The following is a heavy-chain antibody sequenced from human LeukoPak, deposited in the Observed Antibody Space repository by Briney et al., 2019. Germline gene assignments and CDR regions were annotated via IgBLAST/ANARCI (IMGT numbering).Heavy chain of an antibody. CDR2: ISHSGAST. J-gene: IGHJ5*02. Sequence: GGSLRLSCAASGFTFSSYSMNWVRQAPGKGLEWVAYISHSGASTYYADSLKGRFTISRDNDNNSMYLQMNSLRAEDTAMYFCARDRCSGGACYSVGWFDPWGQGTRVIVSS. V-gene: IGHV3-48*04. D-gene: IGHD2-21*02. CDR1: GFTFSSYS. CDR3: ARDRCSGGACYSVGWFDP.